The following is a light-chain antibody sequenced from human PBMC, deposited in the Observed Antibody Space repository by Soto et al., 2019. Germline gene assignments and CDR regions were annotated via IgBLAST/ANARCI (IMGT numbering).Light chain of an antibody. Sequence: QLVLTQPASVSGSPGQSITISCSGSSDDVGGYDYVSWYQQHTGKAPKLMIYEVSDRPSGVSNRFSGSKSGNTASLTISGLQAEDEAAYYCSSYTSRNTVVFGGGTKVTVL. CDR2: EVS. CDR1: SDDVGGYDY. J-gene: IGLJ2*01. V-gene: IGLV2-14*01. CDR3: SSYTSRNTVV.